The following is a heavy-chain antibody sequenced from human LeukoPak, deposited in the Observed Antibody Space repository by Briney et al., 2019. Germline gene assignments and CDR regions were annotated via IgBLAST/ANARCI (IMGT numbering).Heavy chain of an antibody. J-gene: IGHJ5*02. D-gene: IGHD2-2*01. V-gene: IGHV1-18*01. Sequence: ASVKVSCKASGYTFTSYGISWVRQAPGQGLEWMGWISAYSGNTNYAQKLQGRVTMTTDTSTSTAYMELRSLRSDDTAVYYCARGLGSTSDNWFDPWGQGTLVTVSS. CDR1: GYTFTSYG. CDR3: ARGLGSTSDNWFDP. CDR2: ISAYSGNT.